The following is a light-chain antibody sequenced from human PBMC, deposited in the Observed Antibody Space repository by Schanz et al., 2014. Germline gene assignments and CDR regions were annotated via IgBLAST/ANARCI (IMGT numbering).Light chain of an antibody. V-gene: IGLV2-11*01. CDR1: SGDVGSYDY. CDR2: NVN. J-gene: IGLJ2*01. Sequence: QSVLIQPPSVSGSPGQSVTISCTGTSGDVGSYDYVSWYQQHPDTVPKPMIYNVNTRPSGVPDRFSGSKSGNTASMTISGLQAEGEANYYCCSYAGSSTHFGGGTKLTVL. CDR3: CSYAGSSTH.